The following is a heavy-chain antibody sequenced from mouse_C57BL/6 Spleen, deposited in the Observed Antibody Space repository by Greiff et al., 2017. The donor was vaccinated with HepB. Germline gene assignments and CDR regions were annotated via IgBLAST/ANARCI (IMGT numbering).Heavy chain of an antibody. Sequence: VQVVESGPELVKPGASVKISCKASGYAFSSSWMNWVKQRPGKGLEWIGRIYPGDGDTNYNGKFKGKATLTADKSSSTAYMQLSSLTSEDSAVYFCARHLDSSGYVDYWGQGTTLTVSS. CDR3: ARHLDSSGYVDY. CDR1: GYAFSSSW. CDR2: IYPGDGDT. D-gene: IGHD3-2*02. J-gene: IGHJ2*01. V-gene: IGHV1-82*01.